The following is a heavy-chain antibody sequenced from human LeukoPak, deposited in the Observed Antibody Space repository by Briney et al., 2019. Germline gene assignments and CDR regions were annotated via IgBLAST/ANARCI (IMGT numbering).Heavy chain of an antibody. V-gene: IGHV4-34*01. D-gene: IGHD3-3*01. CDR2: INHSGST. CDR1: GGSFSGYY. J-gene: IGHJ5*02. Sequence: SETLSLTCAAYGGSFSGYYWSWIRQPPGKGLEWIGEINHSGSTNYNPSLKSRVTISVDTSKNQFSLKLSSVTAADTAVYYCARAVPYYDFWSGYYLNWFDPWGQGTLVTVSS. CDR3: ARAVPYYDFWSGYYLNWFDP.